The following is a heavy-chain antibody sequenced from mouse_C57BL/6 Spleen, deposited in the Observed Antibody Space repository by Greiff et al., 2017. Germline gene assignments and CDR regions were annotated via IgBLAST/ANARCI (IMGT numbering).Heavy chain of an antibody. D-gene: IGHD1-2*01. CDR2: INPNNGGT. CDR1: GYTFTDYN. CDR3: ARSDHYTVTHWYFDV. Sequence: EVQLQQSGPELVKPGASVKMSCKASGYTFTDYNMHWVKQSHGKSLEWIGYINPNNGGTSYNQKVKGKATLTVNKSSSTAYMELRSLTSEDSAVYYCARSDHYTVTHWYFDVWGTGTTVTVSS. V-gene: IGHV1-22*01. J-gene: IGHJ1*03.